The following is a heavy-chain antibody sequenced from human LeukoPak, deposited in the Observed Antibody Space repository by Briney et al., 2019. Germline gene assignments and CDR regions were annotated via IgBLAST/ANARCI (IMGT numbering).Heavy chain of an antibody. CDR3: ARHVPIQLERFNDNWFVP. J-gene: IGHJ5*02. V-gene: IGHV4-39*01. Sequence: PSGTLSLTCTVSGGSISSSSYYWGWLRQPPGKGLEWIVSIYYSGSTYYNPSLKSRGTISVDTTKNQFSLKLSSVTAANTAVYYCARHVPIQLERFNDNWFVPWGQGTLVTVSS. D-gene: IGHD1-1*01. CDR2: IYYSGST. CDR1: GGSISSSSYY.